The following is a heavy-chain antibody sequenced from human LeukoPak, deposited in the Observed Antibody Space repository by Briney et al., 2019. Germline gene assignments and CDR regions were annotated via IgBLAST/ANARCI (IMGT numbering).Heavy chain of an antibody. CDR1: GYSISTGYY. D-gene: IGHD3-3*01. V-gene: IGHV4-38-2*02. CDR3: AREDYDDSGAWYFDL. CDR2: FYHGGST. J-gene: IGHJ2*01. Sequence: PSETLSLTCTVSGYSISTGYYWDWIRQPPGKGLEWIGTFYHGGSTYYNPSLKSRVTISVDKSKNQFSLKLSSVTAADTAVYYCAREDYDDSGAWYFDLWGRGTLVTVSS.